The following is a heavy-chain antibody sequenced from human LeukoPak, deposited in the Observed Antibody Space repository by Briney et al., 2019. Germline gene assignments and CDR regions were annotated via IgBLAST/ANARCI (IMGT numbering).Heavy chain of an antibody. CDR1: DGSFSGYY. D-gene: IGHD2-15*01. V-gene: IGHV4-34*01. J-gene: IGHJ4*02. CDR2: INHSGST. Sequence: SETLSLTCAVYDGSFSGYYWSWIRQPPGKGLEWIGEINHSGSTNYNPSLKSRVTISVDTSKNQFSLKLSSVTAADTAVYYCARGVGYCSGGSCYAHADYFDYWGQGTLVTVSS. CDR3: ARGVGYCSGGSCYAHADYFDY.